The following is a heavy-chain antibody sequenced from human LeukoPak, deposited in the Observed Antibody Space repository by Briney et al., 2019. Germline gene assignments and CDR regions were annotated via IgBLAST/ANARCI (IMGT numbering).Heavy chain of an antibody. Sequence: SETLSLTCTVSGGSISSSSYYWGWIRQPPGKGLEWIGSIYYSGSTYYNPSLKSRVTISVDTSKNQFSLKLSSVTAADTAVYYCARRDWVVVVVAATGDAFDIWGQGTMVTVSS. CDR3: ARRDWVVVVVAATGDAFDI. J-gene: IGHJ3*02. CDR2: IYYSGST. D-gene: IGHD2-15*01. V-gene: IGHV4-39*01. CDR1: GGSISSSSYY.